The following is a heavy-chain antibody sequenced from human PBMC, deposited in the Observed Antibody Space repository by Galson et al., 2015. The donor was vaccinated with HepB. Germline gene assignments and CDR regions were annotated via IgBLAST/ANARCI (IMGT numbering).Heavy chain of an antibody. CDR2: INEDGSEQ. J-gene: IGHJ4*02. CDR3: ATRGGRLDD. V-gene: IGHV3-7*01. D-gene: IGHD6-25*01. CDR1: GFTFSSYW. Sequence: SLRLSCAASGFTFSSYWMSWVRQAPGKGPEWVANINEDGSEQYYVDSVKGRFTISRDNAKNSLYLQMNSLRAEDTAVYYCATRGGRLDDWGQGTLVTVSS.